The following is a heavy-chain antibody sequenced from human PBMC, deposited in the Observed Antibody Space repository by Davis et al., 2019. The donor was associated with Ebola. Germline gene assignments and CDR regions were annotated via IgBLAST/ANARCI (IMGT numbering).Heavy chain of an antibody. J-gene: IGHJ4*02. CDR1: GGSISSYY. CDR2: VYYDGST. D-gene: IGHD2-2*01. V-gene: IGHV4-59*08. Sequence: SEPLSPTCTLPGGSISSYYWGWVRQPPGKGLEGIGGVYYDGSTNYNASLKSRVTMSIDPSKNQYSLRLESVTAADTAVYYCARHEYQLPLDYWGQGTLVTVSS. CDR3: ARHEYQLPLDY.